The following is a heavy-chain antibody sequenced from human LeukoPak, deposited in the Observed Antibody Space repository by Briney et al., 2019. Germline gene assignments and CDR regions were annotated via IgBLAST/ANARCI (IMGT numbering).Heavy chain of an antibody. J-gene: IGHJ4*02. CDR1: GYTFTSYG. D-gene: IGHD3-22*01. Sequence: VASVKVSCKASGYTFTSYGISWVRQAPGQGLEWMGWISAYNGNTNYAQKLQGRVTMTTDTSTSTAYMELRSLRSDDTAVYYCARVMYYYDSSGYYYFDYWGQGTLVTVSS. CDR2: ISAYNGNT. CDR3: ARVMYYYDSSGYYYFDY. V-gene: IGHV1-18*01.